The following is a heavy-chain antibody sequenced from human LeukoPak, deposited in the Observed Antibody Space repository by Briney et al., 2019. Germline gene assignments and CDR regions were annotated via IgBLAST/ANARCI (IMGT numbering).Heavy chain of an antibody. CDR3: TTDEYYDFWSGYYSNWFDP. CDR1: GFTFSNAW. D-gene: IGHD3-3*01. J-gene: IGHJ5*02. V-gene: IGHV3-15*01. Sequence: PGGSLRLSCAASGFTFSNAWMSWVRQAPGKGLEWVGRIKSKTDGGTTDYAAPVKGRFTISRDDSKNTLYLQMNSLETEDTAVYYCTTDEYYDFWSGYYSNWFDPWGQGTLVTVSS. CDR2: IKSKTDGGTT.